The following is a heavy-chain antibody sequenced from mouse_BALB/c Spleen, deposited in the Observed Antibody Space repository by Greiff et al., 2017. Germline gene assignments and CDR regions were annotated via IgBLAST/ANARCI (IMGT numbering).Heavy chain of an antibody. CDR3: ARAGNGNYAWFAY. D-gene: IGHD2-1*01. CDR2: ISSGGST. J-gene: IGHJ3*01. Sequence: EVQGVESGGGLVKPGGSLKLSCAASGFTFSSYAMSWVRQTPEKRLEWVASISSGGSTYYPDSVKGRFTISRDNARNILYLQMSSLRSEDTAMYYCARAGNGNYAWFAYWGQGTLVTVSA. CDR1: GFTFSSYA. V-gene: IGHV5-6-5*01.